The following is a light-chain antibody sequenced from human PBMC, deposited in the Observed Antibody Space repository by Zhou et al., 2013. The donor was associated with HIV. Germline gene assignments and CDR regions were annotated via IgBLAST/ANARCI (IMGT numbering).Light chain of an antibody. V-gene: IGKV1-NL1*01. CDR3: QQFYSPPLT. CDR1: QGIGKS. Sequence: DIQMTQSPSSLSASVGDRITITCRASQGIGKSLAWYQKKPGKAPNLLVYAASKLQSGVPPRFSGSGSGTDYTLTISSLQPEDAATYYCQQFYSPPLTFGRGTKVEMK. J-gene: IGKJ4*01. CDR2: AAS.